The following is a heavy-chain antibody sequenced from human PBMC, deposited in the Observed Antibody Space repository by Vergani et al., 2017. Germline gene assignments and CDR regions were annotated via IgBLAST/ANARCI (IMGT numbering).Heavy chain of an antibody. D-gene: IGHD3-10*01. J-gene: IGHJ4*02. V-gene: IGHV4-59*01. Sequence: QVQLQESGPGVVKPSETLSLTCSVSGGFMPGFYWSWIRQSPGKRLEWIGYIYNTGTLKYNPSLKRRVTISIDTSKNQFSLNLTSVTAADTAVYYCARYGSANLPSFDYWGQGTLVTVSS. CDR2: IYNTGTL. CDR1: GGFMPGFY. CDR3: ARYGSANLPSFDY.